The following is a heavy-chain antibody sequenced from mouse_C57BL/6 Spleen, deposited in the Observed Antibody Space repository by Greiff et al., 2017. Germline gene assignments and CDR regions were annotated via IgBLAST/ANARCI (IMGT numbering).Heavy chain of an antibody. V-gene: IGHV14-2*01. CDR3: ARRGYGYDFDY. CDR1: GFNIKDYY. Sequence: VQLQQSGAELVKPGASVKLSCTASGFNIKDYYMHWVKQRTEQGLEWIGRIDPEDGETKYAPNFQGKATITADTSSNTAYLQLSSLTSEDTAVYYCARRGYGYDFDYGGQGTTLTVSS. D-gene: IGHD2-2*01. J-gene: IGHJ2*01. CDR2: IDPEDGET.